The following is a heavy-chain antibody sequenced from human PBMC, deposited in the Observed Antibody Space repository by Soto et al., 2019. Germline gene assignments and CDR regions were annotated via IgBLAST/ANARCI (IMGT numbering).Heavy chain of an antibody. Sequence: SETLSLTCTVSGGSISSYYWSWIRQPPGKGPEWIGYIYYSGSTNYNPSLKSRVTISVDTSKNQFSLKLSSVTAADTAVYYCARDNGYSYGYTLDHWGQGTLVTVSS. CDR2: IYYSGST. CDR3: ARDNGYSYGYTLDH. D-gene: IGHD5-18*01. CDR1: GGSISSYY. J-gene: IGHJ4*02. V-gene: IGHV4-59*01.